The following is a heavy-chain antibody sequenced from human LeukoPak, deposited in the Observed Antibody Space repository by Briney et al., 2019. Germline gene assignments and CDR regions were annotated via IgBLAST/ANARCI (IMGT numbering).Heavy chain of an antibody. CDR3: ARRRYFDY. CDR2: INHSGST. J-gene: IGHJ4*02. Sequence: PSETLSLTCAVYGGSFSGYYWSWIRQPPGKGLEWIGQINHSGSTNYNPSLKSRVTISVDTSKNQFFLKLSSVTAADTAVYYCARRRYFDYWGQGTLVTVSS. V-gene: IGHV4-34*01. CDR1: GGSFSGYY.